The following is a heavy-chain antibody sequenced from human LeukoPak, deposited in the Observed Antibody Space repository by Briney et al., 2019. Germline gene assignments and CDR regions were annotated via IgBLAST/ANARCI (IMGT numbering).Heavy chain of an antibody. CDR1: GYTFTSYD. Sequence: ASVTVSCQDSGYTFTSYDTNWVGQATGQGLEWMGWMNPNGGSTGYAQKFQGRVTITRNTSISTAYMELSGLRSEDTAVYYCASGRSTGYRNYLEYWGQGILVTVSS. D-gene: IGHD5-12*01. J-gene: IGHJ4*02. CDR3: ASGRSTGYRNYLEY. V-gene: IGHV1-8*03. CDR2: MNPNGGST.